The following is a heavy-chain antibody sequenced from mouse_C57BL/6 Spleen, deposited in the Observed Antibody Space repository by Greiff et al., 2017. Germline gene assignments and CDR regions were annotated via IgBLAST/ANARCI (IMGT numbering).Heavy chain of an antibody. Sequence: EVQVVESGGGLVKPGGSLKLSCAASGFTFSSYAMSWVRQTPEKRLEWVATISDGGSYTYYPDNVKGRFTISRDNAKNNLYLQMSHLKSEDTAMYYCARDSLTGTADYWGQGTTLTVSS. CDR2: ISDGGSYT. CDR3: ARDSLTGTADY. V-gene: IGHV5-4*01. D-gene: IGHD4-1*01. CDR1: GFTFSSYA. J-gene: IGHJ2*01.